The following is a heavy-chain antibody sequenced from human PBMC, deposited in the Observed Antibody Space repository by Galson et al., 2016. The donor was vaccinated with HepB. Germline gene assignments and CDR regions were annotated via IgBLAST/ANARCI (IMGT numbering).Heavy chain of an antibody. J-gene: IGHJ3*02. V-gene: IGHV3-11*06. CDR1: GFTFSDYY. D-gene: IGHD2-15*01. CDR3: ARVPRYYPDGCCFADI. CDR2: ISSSSTYT. Sequence: SLRLSCAASGFTFSDYYMTWIRQAPGKGLEWVSYISSSSTYTKYADSVKGRFTISRDNAKNSLYLQVNSLRAEDTAIYYCARVPRYYPDGCCFADIWGQGTMVTVSS.